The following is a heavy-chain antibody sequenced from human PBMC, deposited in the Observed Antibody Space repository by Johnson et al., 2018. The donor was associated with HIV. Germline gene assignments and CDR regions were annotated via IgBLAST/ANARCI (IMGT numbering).Heavy chain of an antibody. Sequence: VQLVESGGGLVQPGGSLRLSCAASGFTLIRYWMSWVRQAPGKGLEWVANIKHDGSEKTYVDSVKGRFTISRDNAKKSLYLQRNSLRAEDTAVYYCASPYSYGLDDAFDIWGQGTMVTVSS. J-gene: IGHJ3*02. CDR2: IKHDGSEK. V-gene: IGHV3-7*05. CDR3: ASPYSYGLDDAFDI. D-gene: IGHD5-18*01. CDR1: GFTLIRYW.